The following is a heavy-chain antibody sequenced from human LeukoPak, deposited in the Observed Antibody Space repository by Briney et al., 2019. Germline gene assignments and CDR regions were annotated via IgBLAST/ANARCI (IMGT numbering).Heavy chain of an antibody. CDR3: ARDPYYGSGIVY. D-gene: IGHD3-10*01. Sequence: PGGSLRLSCAASGFKFSDHYIDWVRQPPGKGLEWIGEINHSGSTNYNPSLKSRVTISVDTSKNQFSLKLSSVTAADTAVYYCARDPYYGSGIVYWGQGTLVTVSS. CDR2: INHSGST. J-gene: IGHJ4*02. V-gene: IGHV4-34*01. CDR1: GFKFSDHY.